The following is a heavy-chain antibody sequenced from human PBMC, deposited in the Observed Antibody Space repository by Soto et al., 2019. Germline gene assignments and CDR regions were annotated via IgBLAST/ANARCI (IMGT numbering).Heavy chain of an antibody. D-gene: IGHD6-6*01. J-gene: IGHJ6*03. Sequence: GGSLRLSCAASGFTVSSNYMSWVRQAPGKGLVWVSVIYSGGSTYYADSVKGRFTISRDNSKNTLYLQMNSLRAEDTAVYYCARVGSSSYYYYYMDVWGKGTTVTVSS. CDR1: GFTVSSNY. CDR3: ARVGSSSYYYYYMDV. CDR2: IYSGGST. V-gene: IGHV3-66*01.